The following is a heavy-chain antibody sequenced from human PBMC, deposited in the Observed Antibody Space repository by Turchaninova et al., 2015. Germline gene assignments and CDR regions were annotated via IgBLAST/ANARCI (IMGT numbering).Heavy chain of an antibody. D-gene: IGHD3-22*01. CDR2: IYYSGST. V-gene: IGHV4-59*01. CDR1: VGSPRSYY. CDR3: ARDRYYDSSGYDAFDI. J-gene: IGHJ3*02. Sequence: QVQLQESGPGLVKPSETLALTFPFCVGSPRSYYWSWLRRPPGKGLAWIGYIYYSGSTNYNPSLKSRVTISVDTSKNQFSLKLSSVTAADTAVYYCARDRYYDSSGYDAFDIWGQGTMVTVSS.